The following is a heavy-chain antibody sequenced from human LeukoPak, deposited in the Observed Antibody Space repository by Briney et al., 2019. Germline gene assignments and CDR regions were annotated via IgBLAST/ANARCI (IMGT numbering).Heavy chain of an antibody. V-gene: IGHV4-39*01. CDR2: IYYSGST. CDR3: ASYYYGSGSYFQGGY. J-gene: IGHJ4*02. CDR1: GGSISSSSYY. D-gene: IGHD3-10*01. Sequence: PSETLSLTCTVSGGSISSSSYYWGWIRQPPGKGLEWIGSIYYSGSTYYNPSLKSRVTISVDTSKNQFSLKLSSVTAADTAVYYCASYYYGSGSYFQGGYWGQGTLVTVSS.